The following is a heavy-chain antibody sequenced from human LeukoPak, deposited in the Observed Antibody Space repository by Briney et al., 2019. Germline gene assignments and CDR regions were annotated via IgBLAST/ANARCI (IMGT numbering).Heavy chain of an antibody. J-gene: IGHJ3*02. Sequence: GGSLRLSCAASGFTFDDYGMHWVRQAPGEGLEWVSFISWDGGVTYFADSVKGRFTVSRDNSKNSLYLQMNSLSAEDTAFYYCVRGNSPPDAFDIWGQGTMVTVSS. CDR1: GFTFDDYG. CDR3: VRGNSPPDAFDI. D-gene: IGHD5-18*01. CDR2: ISWDGGVT. V-gene: IGHV3-43D*04.